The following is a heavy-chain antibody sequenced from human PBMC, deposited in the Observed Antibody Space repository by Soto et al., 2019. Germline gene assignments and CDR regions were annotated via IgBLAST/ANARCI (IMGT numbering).Heavy chain of an antibody. V-gene: IGHV4-61*01. CDR2: IYNSGAT. J-gene: IGHJ4*02. CDR3: ARTGGPVSFDY. CDR1: GGSVNTDSYY. Sequence: SDTLSLTCTVSGGSVNTDSYYWSWIRQPPGKGLEWIGYIYNSGATNYNRSLKSRVTISLDTSKSQFSLNLSSVTAADTAVYYCARTGGPVSFDYWGQGTPVTVSS. D-gene: IGHD2-15*01.